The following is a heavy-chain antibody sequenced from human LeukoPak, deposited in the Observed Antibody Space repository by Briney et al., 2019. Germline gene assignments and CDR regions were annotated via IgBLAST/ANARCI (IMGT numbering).Heavy chain of an antibody. J-gene: IGHJ4*02. D-gene: IGHD3-16*02. Sequence: ASVKISCKASGYTFTSYGISWVRQAPGQGLEWMGWISAYNGNTNYAQKLQGRVTMTTDTSTSTAYMELRSLRSDDTAVYYCARYDYVWGSYRPIDYWGQGTLVTVSS. CDR1: GYTFTSYG. CDR3: ARYDYVWGSYRPIDY. CDR2: ISAYNGNT. V-gene: IGHV1-18*01.